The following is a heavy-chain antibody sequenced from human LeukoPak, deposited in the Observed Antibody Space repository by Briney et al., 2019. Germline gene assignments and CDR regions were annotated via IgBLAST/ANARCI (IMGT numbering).Heavy chain of an antibody. CDR3: AKDTGRPTDAITMEDNAFDI. J-gene: IGHJ3*02. CDR1: GFTFDDHG. V-gene: IGHV3-9*01. CDR2: ISWSSGII. D-gene: IGHD3-3*01. Sequence: GGSLRLSCAASGFTFDDHGMHWVRQAPGQGLEWVSGISWSSGIIGYADSVKGRFTISRDNAKNSLYLQMDSLRAEDTALYYCAKDTGRPTDAITMEDNAFDIWGQGTMVTVSS.